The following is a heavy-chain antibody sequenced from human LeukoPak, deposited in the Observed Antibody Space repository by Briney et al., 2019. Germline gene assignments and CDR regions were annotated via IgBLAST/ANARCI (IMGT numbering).Heavy chain of an antibody. D-gene: IGHD5-12*01. V-gene: IGHV4-39*07. Sequence: SETLSLTCTVSGGSISSSSYYWGWVRQPPGKGLEWIGEINHSGSTNYNPSLKSRVTISVDTSKNQFSLKLSSVTAADTAVYYCARDGIVATIPDYWGQGTLVTVSS. CDR3: ARDGIVATIPDY. J-gene: IGHJ4*02. CDR2: INHSGST. CDR1: GGSISSSSYY.